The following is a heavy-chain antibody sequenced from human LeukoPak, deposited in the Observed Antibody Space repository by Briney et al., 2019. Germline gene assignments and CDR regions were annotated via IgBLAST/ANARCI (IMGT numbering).Heavy chain of an antibody. CDR1: GYSISTGYY. V-gene: IGHV4-38-2*02. J-gene: IGHJ6*03. CDR3: ARARDYGDSDYYYYMDV. D-gene: IGHD4-17*01. CDR2: IYHSGNS. Sequence: SETLSLTCTVSGYSISTGYYWGWIRQPPGEGLEWIASIYHSGNSYYNPSLKSRVTISIDTSRNHFSLQLNSVTPEDTAVYYCARARDYGDSDYYYYMDVWGKGTTVTVSS.